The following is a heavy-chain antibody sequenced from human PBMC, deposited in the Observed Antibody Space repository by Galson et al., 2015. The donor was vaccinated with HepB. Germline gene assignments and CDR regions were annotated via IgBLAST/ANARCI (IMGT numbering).Heavy chain of an antibody. Sequence: ETLSLTCTVSGGSITNTNYYWGWIRQPPGKGPEWIGSIYYRGNTYYNPSLESRVTISVDTSKNQFSLKLSSVTAADTAVYFCARDRQRGAQDYWGQGTLVTVSS. V-gene: IGHV4-39*07. CDR3: ARDRQRGAQDY. CDR1: GGSITNTNYY. CDR2: IYYRGNT. J-gene: IGHJ4*02. D-gene: IGHD1-1*01.